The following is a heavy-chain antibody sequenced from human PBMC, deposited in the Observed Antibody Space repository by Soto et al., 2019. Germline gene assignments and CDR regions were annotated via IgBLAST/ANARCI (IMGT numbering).Heavy chain of an antibody. J-gene: IGHJ4*02. CDR3: VKPIGDLFFDS. Sequence: GGSLRLLCATSALTVWDYARGWIIHAPGKRVGVVSPVGSRGGTTKYADCVKGRFSISRDDSKTTLYLQMAALAVEDTALSSCVKPIGDLFFDSRGQGTLVTVSS. V-gene: IGHV3-23*01. CDR2: VGSRGGTT. CDR1: ALTVWDYA.